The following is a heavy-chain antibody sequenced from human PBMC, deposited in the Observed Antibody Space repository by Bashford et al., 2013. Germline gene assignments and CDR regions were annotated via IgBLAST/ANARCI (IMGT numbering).Heavy chain of an antibody. D-gene: IGHD5-24*01. J-gene: IGHJ3*02. CDR3: ARRHGYRSFDI. Sequence: SETLSLTCTVSGDSINTFYWSWIRQPPGGTAIHWIYLYQCAHQLQPSLKSRVSISMDTSKSQISLNLSSVTAADTAVYYCARRHGYRSFDIWGQGTMVTVSS. CDR1: GDSINTFY. CDR2: LYQCAH. V-gene: IGHV4-4*08.